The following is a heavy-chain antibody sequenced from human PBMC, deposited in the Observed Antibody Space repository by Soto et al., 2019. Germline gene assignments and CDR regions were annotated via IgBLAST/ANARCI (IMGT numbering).Heavy chain of an antibody. CDR1: GFTFDDYA. CDR2: ISWNSGSI. J-gene: IGHJ4*02. V-gene: IGHV3-9*01. Sequence: EVQLVESGGGLVQPGRSLRLSCAASGFTFDDYAMHWVRQAPGKGLEWVSGISWNSGSIGYAASVKGRFTISGDNAKNSLYLQMNSLRAEYTALYYCAKGGQLLSEGGGYWGQGTLVTVSS. D-gene: IGHD2-2*01. CDR3: AKGGQLLSEGGGY.